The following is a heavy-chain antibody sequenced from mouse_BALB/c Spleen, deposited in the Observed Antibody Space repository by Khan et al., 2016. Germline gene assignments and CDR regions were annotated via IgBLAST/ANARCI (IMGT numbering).Heavy chain of an antibody. CDR2: ISSGSSAI. CDR1: GFTFSSFG. Sequence: EVQLVESGGGLVQPGGSRKLSCAASGFTFSSFGMHWVRQAPEKGLEWPAFISSGSSAIYYSDTIKGRFTISRDNPKNTLFLQMTSLRSEDTAMYYCGRGDYWGQGTTLTVSS. J-gene: IGHJ2*01. CDR3: GRGDY. V-gene: IGHV5-17*02.